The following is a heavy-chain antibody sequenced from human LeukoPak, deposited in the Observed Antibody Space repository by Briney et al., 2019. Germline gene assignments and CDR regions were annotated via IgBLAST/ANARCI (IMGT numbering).Heavy chain of an antibody. J-gene: IGHJ4*02. D-gene: IGHD6-19*01. CDR2: IYHSGST. CDR3: ARERAVAYFDY. V-gene: IGHV4-30-2*01. Sequence: SETLSLTCTVSGGSISSGDYYWSWIRQPPGKGLEWIGYIYHSGSTYYNPSLKSRVTISVDRSKNQFSLKLSSVTAADTAVYYCARERAVAYFDYWGQGTLVTVSS. CDR1: GGSISSGDYY.